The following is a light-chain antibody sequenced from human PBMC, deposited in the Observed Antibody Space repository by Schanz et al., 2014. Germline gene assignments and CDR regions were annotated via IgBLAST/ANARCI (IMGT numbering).Light chain of an antibody. CDR2: RAS. Sequence: EIVLTQSPGTLSLSPGERATLSCRASQSVHRNYLAWHQQKPGQAPRLLIFRASNRATGIPDRFSGSGSGTDFTLTISRLEPEDFAVDYCQQYSSPPQTCAQGTMVQS. CDR1: QSVHRNY. V-gene: IGKV3-20*01. CDR3: QQYSSPPQT. J-gene: IGKJ1*01.